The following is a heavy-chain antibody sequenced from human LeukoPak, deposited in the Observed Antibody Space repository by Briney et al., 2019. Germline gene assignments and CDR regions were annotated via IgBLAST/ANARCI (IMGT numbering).Heavy chain of an antibody. CDR2: FSSSGGTT. J-gene: IGHJ4*02. D-gene: IGHD3-3*01. CDR3: AKDPRPYYDVPVGY. CDR1: GFMFSDDA. V-gene: IGHV3-23*01. Sequence: QPGASLRLSCVASGFMFSDDAMSWVLRAPPEKLEWVSAFSSSGGTTFYADSVKGRFTISRDLFKKTLHLEMKAMRAEDTAVYYCAKDPRPYYDVPVGYWGQGTLVTVST.